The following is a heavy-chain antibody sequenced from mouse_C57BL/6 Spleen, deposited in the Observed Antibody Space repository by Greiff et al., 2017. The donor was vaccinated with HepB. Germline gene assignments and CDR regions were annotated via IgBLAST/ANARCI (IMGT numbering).Heavy chain of an antibody. CDR3: ARMGDGYLDY. Sequence: QVQLQQSGAELARPGASVKLSCKASGYTFTSYGISWVKQRTGQGLEWIGEIYPRSGNTYYNEKFKGKATLTVDKSSSTAYMQLSSLTSEDSAVYYCARMGDGYLDYWGQGTTRTVSS. V-gene: IGHV1-81*01. J-gene: IGHJ2*01. D-gene: IGHD2-3*01. CDR1: GYTFTSYG. CDR2: IYPRSGNT.